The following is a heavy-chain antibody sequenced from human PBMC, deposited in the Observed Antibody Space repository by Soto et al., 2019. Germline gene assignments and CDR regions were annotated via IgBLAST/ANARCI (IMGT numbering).Heavy chain of an antibody. Sequence: QVQLQESCPGLVKPSETLALTSTVSGGSISGGVHSWSWIRQPPGKGLEWIGRIFDSGSTYYNPSLKSRLTISVDTSKNQFSLRLSSVTAADTAVYYCAREIMPLTNDWYFDLWGRGTLVTVSS. J-gene: IGHJ2*01. CDR1: GGSISGGVHS. CDR2: IFDSGST. V-gene: IGHV4-30-4*01. D-gene: IGHD2-8*01. CDR3: AREIMPLTNDWYFDL.